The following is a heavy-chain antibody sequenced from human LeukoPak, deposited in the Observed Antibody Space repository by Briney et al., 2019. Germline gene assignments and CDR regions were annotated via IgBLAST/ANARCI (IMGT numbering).Heavy chain of an antibody. CDR1: GFTFSSYC. Sequence: GGSLTLSCAASGFTFSSYCMHWIRQAPGKGLEWVSYISSSGSTIYYADSVKGRFTISRDNAKNSLYLQMNSLRAEDTAVYYCARTIVGTFDYWGQGTLVTVSS. V-gene: IGHV3-11*01. D-gene: IGHD1-1*01. CDR3: ARTIVGTFDY. CDR2: ISSSGSTI. J-gene: IGHJ4*02.